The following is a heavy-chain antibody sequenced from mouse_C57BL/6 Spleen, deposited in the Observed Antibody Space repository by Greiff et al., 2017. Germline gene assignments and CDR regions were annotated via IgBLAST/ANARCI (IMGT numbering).Heavy chain of an antibody. CDR1: GYTFTSYW. Sequence: QVQLKQPGAELVMPGASVKLSCKASGYTFTSYWMHWVKQRPGQGLELIGEIGPSDSYTNYNQKFKGKSTLTVDKSSSTAYMQFSSLTDEDSAVYYCARGGTTGFDYWGQGTTLTVSS. J-gene: IGHJ2*01. D-gene: IGHD2-14*01. CDR2: IGPSDSYT. CDR3: ARGGTTGFDY. V-gene: IGHV1-69*01.